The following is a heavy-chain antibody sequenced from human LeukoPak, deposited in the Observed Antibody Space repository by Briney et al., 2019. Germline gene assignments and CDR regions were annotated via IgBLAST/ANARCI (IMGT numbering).Heavy chain of an antibody. CDR2: IIPIFGTA. Sequence: SVKVSCKASGYTFTSYYMHWVRQAPGQGLEWMGGIIPIFGTANYAQKFQGRVTITADESTSTAYMELSSLRSEDTAVHYCARALPEYSGYDYGVYFDYWGQGTLVTVSS. CDR1: GYTFTSYY. CDR3: ARALPEYSGYDYGVYFDY. D-gene: IGHD5-12*01. V-gene: IGHV1-69*13. J-gene: IGHJ4*02.